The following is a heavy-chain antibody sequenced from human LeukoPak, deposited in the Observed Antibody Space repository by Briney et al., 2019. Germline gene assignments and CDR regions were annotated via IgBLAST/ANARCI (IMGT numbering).Heavy chain of an antibody. CDR3: AREGAGSGSYLNWFDP. Sequence: PGGSLRLSCAASGFTFSSYSMNWVRQAPGKGLEWVSYISSSSSTIYYADSVKGRFTISRDNAKNSLYLQTNSLRAEDTAVYYCAREGAGSGSYLNWFDPWGQGTLVTVSS. D-gene: IGHD3-10*01. CDR1: GFTFSSYS. CDR2: ISSSSSTI. V-gene: IGHV3-48*04. J-gene: IGHJ5*02.